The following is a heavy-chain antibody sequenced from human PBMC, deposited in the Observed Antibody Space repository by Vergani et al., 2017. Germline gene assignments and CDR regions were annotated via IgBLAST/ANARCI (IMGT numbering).Heavy chain of an antibody. CDR3: VRDRGLCAGGRCYTEAWDY. CDR1: GFTFSSYS. CDR2: ISSSSSYI. Sequence: EVQLVESGGGLVKRGGSLRLSCAASGFTFSSYSMNWVRQAPGKGLEWVSSISSSSSYIHYSDSLKGRFTISRDNAKSSLYLQMNSLRAEDTGVYYCVRDRGLCAGGRCYTEAWDYWGQGTPVTVSS. V-gene: IGHV3-21*01. D-gene: IGHD2-2*02. J-gene: IGHJ4*02.